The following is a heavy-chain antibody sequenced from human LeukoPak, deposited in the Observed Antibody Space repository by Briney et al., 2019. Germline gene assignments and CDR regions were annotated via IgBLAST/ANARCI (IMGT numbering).Heavy chain of an antibody. V-gene: IGHV3-21*01. Sequence: GGSLRLSCAASGFTFSSYSMNWVRQAPGKGLEWVSSISSSSSYIYYADSVKGRFTISRDNAKNSLYLQMNSLRAEDTAVYYCARESPYSSSWYRAALDIWGQGTMVTVPS. CDR3: ARESPYSSSWYRAALDI. CDR2: ISSSSSYI. CDR1: GFTFSSYS. J-gene: IGHJ3*02. D-gene: IGHD6-13*01.